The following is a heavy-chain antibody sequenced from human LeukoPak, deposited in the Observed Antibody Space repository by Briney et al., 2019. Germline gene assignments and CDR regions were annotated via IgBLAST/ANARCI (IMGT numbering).Heavy chain of an antibody. CDR2: INHSGST. Sequence: PSETLSLTCAVYGGSFSGYYWNWIRQPPGKGLEWIGEINHSGSTNYNPSLKSRVTISVDTSKNQFSLKLSSVTAADTAVYYCAGPLEYYYYYYGMDVWGQGTTVTVSS. J-gene: IGHJ6*02. CDR1: GGSFSGYY. D-gene: IGHD5-24*01. CDR3: AGPLEYYYYYYGMDV. V-gene: IGHV4-34*01.